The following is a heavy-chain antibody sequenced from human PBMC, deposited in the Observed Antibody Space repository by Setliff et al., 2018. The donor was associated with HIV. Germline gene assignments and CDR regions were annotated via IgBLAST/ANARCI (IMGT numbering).Heavy chain of an antibody. Sequence: SETLSLTCTVSGYSISSRYYWGWIRQPPGKGLEWIGNIHYGGFFWYSPSLKSRVTISVDTSKNQFSLNLTSVTVADTAVYYCARDLYSNYLYYYYMDVWGKGTTVTVSS. CDR3: ARDLYSNYLYYYYMDV. CDR1: GYSISSRYY. CDR2: IHYGGFF. V-gene: IGHV4-38-2*02. J-gene: IGHJ6*03. D-gene: IGHD4-4*01.